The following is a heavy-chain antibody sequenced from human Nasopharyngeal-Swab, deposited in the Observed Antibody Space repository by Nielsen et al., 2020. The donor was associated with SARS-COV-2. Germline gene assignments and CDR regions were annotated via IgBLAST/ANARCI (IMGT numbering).Heavy chain of an antibody. CDR2: INHSGST. CDR1: GGSFSGYY. D-gene: IGHD3-10*01. J-gene: IGHJ4*02. Sequence: TRSLTCAVYGGSFSGYYWSWIRQPPGKGLEWIGEINHSGSTNYNPSLKSRVTISVDTSKNQFSLKLSSVTAADTAVYYCARGGPTSLVRGVIIPPFDYWGQGTLVTVSS. CDR3: ARGGPTSLVRGVIIPPFDY. V-gene: IGHV4-34*01.